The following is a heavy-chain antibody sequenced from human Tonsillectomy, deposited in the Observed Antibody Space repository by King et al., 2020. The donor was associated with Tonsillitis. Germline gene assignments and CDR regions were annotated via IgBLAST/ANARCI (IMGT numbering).Heavy chain of an antibody. CDR2: ISNSGSSI. CDR3: VSSGEYSSSFLPYYFDY. V-gene: IGHV3-11*01. J-gene: IGHJ4*02. Sequence: VQLVESGGGLVKPGGSLRLSCAASRFTFSDYYMSWIRQAPGKGLEWVSYISNSGSSIYYADSVKGRFTISRDNAKNSLYLQMNSLRAEDTAVYYCVSSGEYSSSFLPYYFDYWGQGTLVTVSS. D-gene: IGHD6-6*01. CDR1: RFTFSDYY.